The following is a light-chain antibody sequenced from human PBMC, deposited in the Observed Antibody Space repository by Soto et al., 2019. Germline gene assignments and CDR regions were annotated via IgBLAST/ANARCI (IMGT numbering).Light chain of an antibody. V-gene: IGLV2-14*01. CDR2: EVS. J-gene: IGLJ1*01. CDR1: STDVGGYNY. Sequence: QSVLAQPSSVSGSPGQSITISCTGTSTDVGGYNYVSRYQHHPGKGPKLIIYEVSNRPSGVSDRFSGSKSGNKAFLIISNLEAEDESDYYCGSYTSTDTPFVFGTGTKVTLL. CDR3: GSYTSTDTPFV.